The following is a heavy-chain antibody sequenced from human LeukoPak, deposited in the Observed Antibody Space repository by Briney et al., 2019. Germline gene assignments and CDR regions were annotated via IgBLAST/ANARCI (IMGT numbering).Heavy chain of an antibody. CDR3: AKLVGATTGDY. CDR2: ISSSGDST. CDR1: GFTLSRNA. J-gene: IGHJ4*02. Sequence: GGSLRLSCAASGFTLSRNALSWVRQAPGKGLEWVSTISSSGDSTFYADSVKGRFTISRDSSKNTLYLQMNSLRVEDTAVYYCAKLVGATTGDYWGQGTLVTVSP. V-gene: IGHV3-23*01. D-gene: IGHD1-26*01.